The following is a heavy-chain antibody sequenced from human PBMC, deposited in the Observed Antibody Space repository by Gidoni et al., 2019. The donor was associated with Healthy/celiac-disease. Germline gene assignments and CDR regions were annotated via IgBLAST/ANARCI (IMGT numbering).Heavy chain of an antibody. CDR1: GYTLTRYG. CDR3: ARTDTAMVYYYYYGMDV. Sequence: QVQLVQSGAEVKKPGASVKVSCKASGYTLTRYGISWVRQAPGQGLEWMGWISAYNGNTNYAQQLQGRVTMTTDTSTSTAYMELRSLRSDDTAVYYCARTDTAMVYYYYYGMDVWGQGTTVTVSS. V-gene: IGHV1-18*01. D-gene: IGHD5-18*01. CDR2: ISAYNGNT. J-gene: IGHJ6*02.